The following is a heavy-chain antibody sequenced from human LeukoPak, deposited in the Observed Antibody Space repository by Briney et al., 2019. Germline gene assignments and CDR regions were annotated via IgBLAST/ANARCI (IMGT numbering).Heavy chain of an antibody. CDR1: GYTLTELS. D-gene: IGHD3-10*01. CDR3: ATAYYGSGSSFDY. CDR2: FDPDDGET. V-gene: IGHV1-24*01. J-gene: IGHJ4*02. Sequence: ASVKVSCKVSGYTLTELSMHWVRQAPGKGLEWMGGFDPDDGETIYAQKFQGRVTMTEDTSTDTAYMKLSSLRSEDTAVYYCATAYYGSGSSFDYWGQGTLVTVSS.